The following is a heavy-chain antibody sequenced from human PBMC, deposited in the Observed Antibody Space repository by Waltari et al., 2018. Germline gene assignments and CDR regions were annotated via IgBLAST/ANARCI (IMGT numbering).Heavy chain of an antibody. V-gene: IGHV4-39*07. D-gene: IGHD6-19*01. CDR3: ARDRGSGHGVNWFDP. J-gene: IGHJ5*02. CDR2: IYYSGRP. Sequence: QLQLQESGPGLVKPSETLSLTCTVSGGSISSSSYYWGWIRQPPGKGLEWIGSIYYSGRPYYNPSLKSRVTISVDTSKNQFSLKLSSVTAADTAVYYCARDRGSGHGVNWFDPWGQGTLVTVSS. CDR1: GGSISSSSYY.